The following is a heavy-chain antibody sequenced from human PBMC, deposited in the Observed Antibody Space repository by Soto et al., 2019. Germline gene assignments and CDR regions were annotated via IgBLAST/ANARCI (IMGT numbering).Heavy chain of an antibody. CDR1: AFSLSTGGVG. CDR3: IQSRCGGDCLQSYASYYYYGMDV. D-gene: IGHD2-21*02. J-gene: IGHJ6*02. Sequence: QITLKESGPTLVKPTQTLTLTCTFSAFSLSTGGVGVGWIRQPPGKALEWLALIYWDDDKRYSPSLRSRLTIPKDTSKNLVVLTMTNMDPVDTATYYCIQSRCGGDCLQSYASYYYYGMDVWGQGTTVTVSS. CDR2: IYWDDDK. V-gene: IGHV2-5*02.